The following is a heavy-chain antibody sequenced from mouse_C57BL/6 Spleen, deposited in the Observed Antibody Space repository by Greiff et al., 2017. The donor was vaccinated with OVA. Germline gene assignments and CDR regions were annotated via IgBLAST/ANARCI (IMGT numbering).Heavy chain of an antibody. J-gene: IGHJ2*01. CDR3: TRRHY. Sequence: QVQLKESGAELVRPGASVTLSCKASGYTFTDYEMHWVKQTPVHGLEWIGAIDPETGGTAYNQKFKGKAILTADKSSSTAYMELRSLTSEDSAVYYCTRRHYWGQGTTLTVSS. CDR2: IDPETGGT. V-gene: IGHV1-15*01. CDR1: GYTFTDYE.